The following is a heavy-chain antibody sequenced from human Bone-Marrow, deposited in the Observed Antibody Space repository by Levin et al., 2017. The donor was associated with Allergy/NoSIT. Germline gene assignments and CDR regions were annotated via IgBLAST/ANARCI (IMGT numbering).Heavy chain of an antibody. V-gene: IGHV1-69*13. CDR1: GGTFRNHA. CDR3: TRVPLPAALLAYFDF. CDR2: IIPIFGTT. Sequence: SVKVSCKSSGGTFRNHAINWVRQAPGQGLEWMGSIIPIFGTTRYAQRFQGRLTIIADDFSSTAYMELSSLRSDDTAVYYCTRVPLPAALLAYFDFWGQGTLVTVSS. J-gene: IGHJ4*02. D-gene: IGHD2-2*01.